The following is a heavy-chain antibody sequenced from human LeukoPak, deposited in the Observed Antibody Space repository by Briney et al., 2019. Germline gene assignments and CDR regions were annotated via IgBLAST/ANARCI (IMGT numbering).Heavy chain of an antibody. J-gene: IGHJ4*02. CDR3: AKDAQRGFDYSNSLEY. D-gene: IGHD4-11*01. Sequence: PGGSLTLSCVASQFTFSHYGMHGVRQAPGKGLEWVAVIWNDGSNQYYADSVKGRFTISRDNSQNTVYLQMNSLRAEDTAVYYCAKDAQRGFDYSNSLEYWGQGTLVTVSS. CDR1: QFTFSHYG. CDR2: IWNDGSNQ. V-gene: IGHV3-33*06.